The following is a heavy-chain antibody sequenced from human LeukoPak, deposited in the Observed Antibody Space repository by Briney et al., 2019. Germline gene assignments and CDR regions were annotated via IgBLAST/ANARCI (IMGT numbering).Heavy chain of an antibody. CDR2: IYYSGST. D-gene: IGHD3-3*01. CDR3: ARDSHTYYDFWSGYIYSPRDNWFDP. CDR1: GGSISSYY. J-gene: IGHJ5*02. V-gene: IGHV4-59*01. Sequence: KPSETLSLTCTVSGGSISSYYWSWIRQPPGKGLEWIGYIYYSGSTNYNPSLKSRVTISVDTSKNQFSLKLSSVTAADTAVYYCARDSHTYYDFWSGYIYSPRDNWFDPWGQGTLVTVSS.